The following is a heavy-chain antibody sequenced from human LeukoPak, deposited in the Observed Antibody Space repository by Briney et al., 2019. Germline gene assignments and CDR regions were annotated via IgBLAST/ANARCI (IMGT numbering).Heavy chain of an antibody. CDR1: GFTFSNHG. Sequence: GGSLRLSCAASGFTFSNHGMNWFRQAPGKGLEWVSGISPSGDITYYADSVKGRFTISRDNSKNTVYLQVISLTAEDTAVYYCAKDDAWLRFGEWSQGTLVTVSS. J-gene: IGHJ4*02. CDR3: AKDDAWLRFGE. D-gene: IGHD3-10*01. CDR2: ISPSGDIT. V-gene: IGHV3-23*01.